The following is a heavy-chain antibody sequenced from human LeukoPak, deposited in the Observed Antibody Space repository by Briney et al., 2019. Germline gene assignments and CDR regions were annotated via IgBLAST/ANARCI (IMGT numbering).Heavy chain of an antibody. Sequence: ASVKVSCKASGYTFTSYAMHWVRQAPGQRLEWMGWINAGNGNTKYSQKFQGRVTITRDTSASTAYMELSSLRSEDTAVYYCAREQHEGSSGWYCYDYWGQGTLVTVSS. V-gene: IGHV1-3*01. D-gene: IGHD6-19*01. CDR3: AREQHEGSSGWYCYDY. J-gene: IGHJ4*02. CDR1: GYTFTSYA. CDR2: INAGNGNT.